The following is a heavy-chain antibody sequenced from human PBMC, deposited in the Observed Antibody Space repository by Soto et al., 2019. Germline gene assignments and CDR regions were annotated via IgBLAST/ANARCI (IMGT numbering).Heavy chain of an antibody. D-gene: IGHD6-13*01. CDR2: IIPIFGTA. CDR1: GGTFSSYA. CDR3: ARSLEYSSSWLSFDY. J-gene: IGHJ4*02. V-gene: IGHV1-69*13. Sequence: ASVKVSCKASGGTFSSYAISWVRQAPGQGLEWMGGIIPIFGTANYAQKFQGRVTITADESTSTAYMELSSLRSEDTAVYYCARSLEYSSSWLSFDYWGQGTLVTVSS.